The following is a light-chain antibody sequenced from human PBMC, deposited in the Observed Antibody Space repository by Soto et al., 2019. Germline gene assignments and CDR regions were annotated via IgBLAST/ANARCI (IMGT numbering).Light chain of an antibody. CDR2: EVV. CDR1: KNDIGLYDF. J-gene: IGLJ1*01. Sequence: QSAMTQPPSASGSPGQSVTISCTGTKNDIGLYDFVSWYQHHPGKAPRLIIYEVVQRPSGVPDRFSGSKSGNTASLTVSGLQAADEADYFCKSYAGSNTDVFGSGTKGTVL. V-gene: IGLV2-8*01. CDR3: KSYAGSNTDV.